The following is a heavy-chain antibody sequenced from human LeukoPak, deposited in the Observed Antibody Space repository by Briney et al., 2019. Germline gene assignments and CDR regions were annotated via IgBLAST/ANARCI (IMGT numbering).Heavy chain of an antibody. CDR2: IYHSGST. J-gene: IGHJ4*02. D-gene: IGHD2/OR15-2a*01. Sequence: SETLSLTCTVSGYSISSGYYWGWIRQPPGKGLEWIGSIYHSGSTCYNPSLKSRVTISVDTSKNQFSLKLSSVTAADTAVYYCARGPVLNMDYWGQGTLVTVSS. CDR3: ARGPVLNMDY. V-gene: IGHV4-38-2*02. CDR1: GYSISSGYY.